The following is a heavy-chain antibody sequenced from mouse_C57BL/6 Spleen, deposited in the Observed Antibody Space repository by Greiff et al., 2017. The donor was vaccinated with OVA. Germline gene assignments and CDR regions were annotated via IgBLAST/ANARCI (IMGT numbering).Heavy chain of an antibody. D-gene: IGHD1-3*01. CDR3: ARNIKDAMDY. J-gene: IGHJ4*01. V-gene: IGHV2-6*01. CDR2: IWGVGST. Sequence: VQVVESGPGLVAPSQSLSITCTVSGFSLTSYGVDWVRQSPGKGLEWLGVIWGVGSTNYNSALKSRLSISKDNSKSQVFLKMNSLQTDDTAMYYCARNIKDAMDYWGQGTSVTVSS. CDR1: GFSLTSYG.